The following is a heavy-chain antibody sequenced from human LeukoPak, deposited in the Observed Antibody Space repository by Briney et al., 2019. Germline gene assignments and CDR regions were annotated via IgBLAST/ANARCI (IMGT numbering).Heavy chain of an antibody. V-gene: IGHV1-69*04. CDR1: GGTFSSYA. Sequence: ASVKVSCKASGGTFSSYAISWVRQAPGQGLEWMGRIIPIFGIANYAQKFQGRVTITADKSTSTAYMELSSLRSGDTAVYYCARTEMTTVTPIDYWGQGALVTVSS. J-gene: IGHJ4*02. CDR2: IIPIFGIA. D-gene: IGHD4-17*01. CDR3: ARTEMTTVTPIDY.